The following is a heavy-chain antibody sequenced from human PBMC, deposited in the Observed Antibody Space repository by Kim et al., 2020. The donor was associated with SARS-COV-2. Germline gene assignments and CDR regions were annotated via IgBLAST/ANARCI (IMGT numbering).Heavy chain of an antibody. J-gene: IGHJ4*02. CDR2: IYYSGST. CDR3: ARLSSGRGWYFDY. Sequence: SETLSLTCTVSGGSISSYYWSWIRQPPGKGLEWIGYIYYSGSTNYNPSLKSRVTISVDTSKNQFSLKLSSVTAADTAVYYCARLSSGRGWYFDYWGQGTLVTVSS. CDR1: GGSISSYY. D-gene: IGHD3-10*01. V-gene: IGHV4-59*01.